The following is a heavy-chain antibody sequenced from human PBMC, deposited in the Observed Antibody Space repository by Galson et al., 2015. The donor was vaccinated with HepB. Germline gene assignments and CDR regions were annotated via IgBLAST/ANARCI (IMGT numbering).Heavy chain of an antibody. Sequence: SLRLSCAASGFTFSSYSMNWVRQAPGKGLEWVSSISSSSSYIYYADSVKGRFTISRDNAKNSLYLQMNSLRAEDTAVYYCARLGGGGTAEGFDYWGQGTLVTVSS. CDR2: ISSSSSYI. CDR3: ARLGGGGTAEGFDY. CDR1: GFTFSSYS. V-gene: IGHV3-21*01. J-gene: IGHJ4*02. D-gene: IGHD1-1*01.